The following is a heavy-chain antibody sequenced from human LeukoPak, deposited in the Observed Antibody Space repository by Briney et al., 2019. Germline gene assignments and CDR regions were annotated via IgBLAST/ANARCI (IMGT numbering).Heavy chain of an antibody. CDR2: ISAYNGNT. V-gene: IGHV1-18*01. CDR1: GYTFTSYG. J-gene: IGHJ4*02. D-gene: IGHD3-3*01. CDR3: ARDRRLDWAYYDFWSGYAVGSSPFDY. Sequence: GASVKVSCKASGYTFTSYGISWVRQAPGQGLEWMGWISAYNGNTNYAQKLQGRVTMTTDTSTSTAYMELRSLRSDDTAVYYCARDRRLDWAYYDFWSGYAVGSSPFDYWGQGTLVTVSS.